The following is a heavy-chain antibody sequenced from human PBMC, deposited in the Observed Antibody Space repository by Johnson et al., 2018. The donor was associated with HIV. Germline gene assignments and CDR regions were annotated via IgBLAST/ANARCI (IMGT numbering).Heavy chain of an antibody. Sequence: QMLLVESGGGLVKPGRSLRLSCAASGFTFSSYAMHWVRQAPGKGLEWVAVISYDGSEKYYEDSVKGRFTISRDNSKNTLYLQMNSLRAEDTAVYYCAPLGDAFDIWGQGTMVTVSS. J-gene: IGHJ3*02. CDR1: GFTFSSYA. CDR3: APLGDAFDI. CDR2: ISYDGSEK. V-gene: IGHV3-30*04. D-gene: IGHD7-27*01.